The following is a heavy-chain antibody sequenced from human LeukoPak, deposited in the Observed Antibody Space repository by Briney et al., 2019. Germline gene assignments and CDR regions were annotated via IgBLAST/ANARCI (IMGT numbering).Heavy chain of an antibody. V-gene: IGHV1-8*01. CDR1: GYTFTSYD. D-gene: IGHD2-21*01. Sequence: ASVKVSCKASGYTFTSYDINWVRQATGQGLEWMGWMNPNSGNTGYAQKFQGRVTITADESTSTAYMELSSLRSEDTAVYYCARQEFALGYYYGMDVWGQGTTVTVSS. J-gene: IGHJ6*02. CDR2: MNPNSGNT. CDR3: ARQEFALGYYYGMDV.